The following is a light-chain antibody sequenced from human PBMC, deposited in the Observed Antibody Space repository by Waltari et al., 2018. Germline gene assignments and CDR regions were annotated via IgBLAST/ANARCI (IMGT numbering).Light chain of an antibody. CDR1: RSNIGTNT. Sequence: QSVLTQPPSASGTPGQGVTISCSGSRSNIGTNTVNWYQQLPGTAPKVLMYSNNQRPSGVPYRFSGSTSGTSASLAVSGLQSEDEGDYYCATWDDSLNGVVFGGGTKLTVL. J-gene: IGLJ2*01. CDR2: SNN. V-gene: IGLV1-44*01. CDR3: ATWDDSLNGVV.